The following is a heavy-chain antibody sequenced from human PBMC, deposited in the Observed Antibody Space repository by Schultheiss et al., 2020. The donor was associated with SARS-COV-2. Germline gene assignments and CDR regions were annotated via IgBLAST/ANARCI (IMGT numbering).Heavy chain of an antibody. J-gene: IGHJ6*02. CDR1: GFTFSSYA. Sequence: GGSLRLSCAASGFTFSSYAMHWVRQAPGKGLEWVAVISYDGSNKYYADSVKGRFTISRDNSKNTLYLQMNSLRAEDTAVYYCARGIDPREYGSGSYWGFSRYYYYYGMDVWGQGTTVTVSS. CDR3: ARGIDPREYGSGSYWGFSRYYYYYGMDV. V-gene: IGHV3-30*04. D-gene: IGHD3-10*01. CDR2: ISYDGSNK.